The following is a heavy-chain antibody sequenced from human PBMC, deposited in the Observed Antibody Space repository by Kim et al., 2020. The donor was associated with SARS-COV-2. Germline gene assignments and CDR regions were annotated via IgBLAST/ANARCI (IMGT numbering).Heavy chain of an antibody. D-gene: IGHD2-15*01. CDR3: ARGVLASTYAMDV. CDR2: IGCSSSDI. V-gene: IGHV3-21*06. Sequence: GGSLRLSCGASGFTFSTYGMNWVRQAPGKGLEWVSSIGCSSSDIYYADSVKGRFTISRDNARNSLYLQMHSLRAEDTAVYYCARGVLASTYAMDVWGQGTTVTVSS. J-gene: IGHJ6*02. CDR1: GFTFSTYG.